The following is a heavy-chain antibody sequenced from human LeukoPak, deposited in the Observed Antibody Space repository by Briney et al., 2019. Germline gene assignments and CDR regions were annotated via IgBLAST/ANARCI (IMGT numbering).Heavy chain of an antibody. D-gene: IGHD3-16*01. V-gene: IGHV3-23*01. CDR2: ISGSGGST. CDR1: GFTFSSYA. J-gene: IGHJ4*02. Sequence: GGSQRLFCAASGFTFSSYAMSWVRQARGEGLECVSAISGSGGSTYYADSVKGRFTISRDNSKNTLYLQMNSLRAEDTAVYYCAKESYDYVWGPFDYWGQGTLVTVSS. CDR3: AKESYDYVWGPFDY.